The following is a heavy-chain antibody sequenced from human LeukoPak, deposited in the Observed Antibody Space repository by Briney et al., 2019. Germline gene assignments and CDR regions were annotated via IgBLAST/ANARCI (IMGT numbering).Heavy chain of an antibody. CDR2: ISSNGGIT. CDR1: GFTFSNYA. J-gene: IGHJ4*02. CDR3: VKDKYPVVVAATLDY. V-gene: IGHV3-64D*09. Sequence: PGGSLRLSCSASGFTFSNYAMHWVRQAPGKGLEYVSDISSNGGITYYADSVKGRFTVSRDNSKNMLYLQMNSLRAEDTAVYYCVKDKYPVVVAATLDYWGQGILVTVS. D-gene: IGHD2-15*01.